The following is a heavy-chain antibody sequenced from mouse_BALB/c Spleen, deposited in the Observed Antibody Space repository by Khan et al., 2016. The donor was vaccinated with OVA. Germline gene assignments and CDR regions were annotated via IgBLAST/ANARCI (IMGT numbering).Heavy chain of an antibody. V-gene: IGHV5-9-3*01. D-gene: IGHD1-1*01. CDR2: ISTGDTYT. CDR3: ARPPSTTVVATSYWFFDV. Sequence: EVQLVESGGGLVKSGGSLKLSCAASGFTFSTYAMSWVRQTPEKRLEWVATISTGDTYTYYPDSVKGRFTISRDNAKNTLYLQMSSLRSEDTAMYYRARPPSTTVVATSYWFFDVWGAGTTVTVST. J-gene: IGHJ1*01. CDR1: GFTFSTYA.